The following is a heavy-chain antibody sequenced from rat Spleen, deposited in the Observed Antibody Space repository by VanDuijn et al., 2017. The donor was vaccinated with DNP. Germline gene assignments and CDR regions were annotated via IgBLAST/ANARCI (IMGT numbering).Heavy chain of an antibody. CDR3: ARYSLIKRVWDY. D-gene: IGHD4-1*01. J-gene: IGHJ2*01. V-gene: IGHV3-1*01. CDR2: ISYSGST. CDR1: GYSITSTY. Sequence: EVQLQESGPGLVKPPQSLSLTCSVTGYSITSTYWGWIRKFPGNKLEWTGHISYSGSTTYNPSLKSRISITRDTSRNQFFLQLNSVTTEDTATYYCARYSLIKRVWDYWGQGVTVTVSS.